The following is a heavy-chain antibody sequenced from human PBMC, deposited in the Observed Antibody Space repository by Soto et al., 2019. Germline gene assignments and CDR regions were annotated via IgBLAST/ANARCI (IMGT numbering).Heavy chain of an antibody. J-gene: IGHJ5*02. D-gene: IGHD2-15*01. Sequence: SETLSLTCTVSGGSISSYYWSWIRQPPGKGLEWIGYIYYSGSTNYNPSLKSRVTISVDTSKNQFSLKLSSVTAADTAVYYCARGDRYCSGGSCRNWFDPWGQGTLVTVS. CDR2: IYYSGST. CDR3: ARGDRYCSGGSCRNWFDP. CDR1: GGSISSYY. V-gene: IGHV4-59*01.